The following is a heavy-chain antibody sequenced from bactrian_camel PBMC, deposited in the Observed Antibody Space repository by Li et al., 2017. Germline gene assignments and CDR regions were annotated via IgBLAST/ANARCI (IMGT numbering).Heavy chain of an antibody. J-gene: IGHJ4*01. Sequence: HVQLVESGGGSVEAGGSLTLSCSGSGYAFASYCMGWFRQAPGKEREGIAYIAYGNVEMYADSMKGRFTIWKDNVQNRMYLQMNSLKTEDTAVYYCARGPENLWEYGYWGQGTQVTVS. CDR3: ARGPENLWEYGY. CDR2: IAYGNVEM. CDR1: GYAFASYC. V-gene: IGHV3S61*01.